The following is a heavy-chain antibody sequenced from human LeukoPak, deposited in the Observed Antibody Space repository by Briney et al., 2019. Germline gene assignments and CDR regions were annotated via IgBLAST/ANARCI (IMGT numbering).Heavy chain of an antibody. CDR3: ARDATIFGVVMTYYFDY. J-gene: IGHJ4*02. Sequence: GGSLRLSCAASGFTFSSYSMNWVRQAPGKGLEWVSSISSSSSYIYYADSVKGRFTISRDNAKNSLYLQMNSLRAEDTAVYYCARDATIFGVVMTYYFDYWGQGTLVTVSS. D-gene: IGHD3-3*01. V-gene: IGHV3-21*01. CDR2: ISSSSSYI. CDR1: GFTFSSYS.